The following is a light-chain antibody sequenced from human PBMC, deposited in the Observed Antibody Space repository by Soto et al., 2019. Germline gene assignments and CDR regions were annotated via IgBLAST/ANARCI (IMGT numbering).Light chain of an antibody. CDR3: HQYHYWPPIT. CDR1: QDVRIN. CDR2: GAS. V-gene: IGKV3-15*01. Sequence: EVVMTQSPATLSVSPGERATLSCRTSQDVRINLAWYQQKPGQAPRLLIQGASTRATGVPVRFSGSGSGTEFTLTITSPQSGDSAVYYCHQYHYWPPITFGQGTRLEIK. J-gene: IGKJ5*01.